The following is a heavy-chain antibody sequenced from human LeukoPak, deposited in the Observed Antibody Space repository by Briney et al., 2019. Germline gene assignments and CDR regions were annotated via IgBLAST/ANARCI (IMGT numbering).Heavy chain of an antibody. D-gene: IGHD2-21*02. CDR3: AKDSGSGDCYLDY. CDR2: INPTGGST. V-gene: IGHV1-46*01. CDR1: GYTFTSYY. J-gene: IGHJ4*02. Sequence: ASVKVSCKASGYTFTSYYMHWVRQAPGQGLEWMGLINPTGGSTGYAQKFQGRVTMTRDMSTSTDYMELSSLRAEDTAVYYCAKDSGSGDCYLDYWGQGTLVTVSS.